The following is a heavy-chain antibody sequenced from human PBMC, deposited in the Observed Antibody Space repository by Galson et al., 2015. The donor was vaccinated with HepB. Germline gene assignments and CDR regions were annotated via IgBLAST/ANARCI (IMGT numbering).Heavy chain of an antibody. CDR2: INPNSGGT. J-gene: IGHJ2*01. V-gene: IGHV1-2*02. D-gene: IGHD5-24*01. Sequence: SVKVSCKASGYTFTGYYMHWVRQAPGQGLEWMGWINPNSGGTNYAQKFQGRVTMTRDTSISTAYMELSRLRSDDTAVYYCARDRDGYNLDWYFDLWGRGTLVTVSS. CDR1: GYTFTGYY. CDR3: ARDRDGYNLDWYFDL.